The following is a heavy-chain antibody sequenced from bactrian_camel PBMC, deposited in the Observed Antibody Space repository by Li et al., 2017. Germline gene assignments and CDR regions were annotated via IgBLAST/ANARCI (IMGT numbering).Heavy chain of an antibody. J-gene: IGHJ7*01. Sequence: HVQLVESGGGSVQEGGSLRLSCEVSGDPIFKRCLGWFRQAPGKGLEWVSSTYSDVRYTYYTDSVKGRLTISRDNAKNTLFLQMNSLRTEDTAVYYCATAHDSWPYNGMDYWGKGTQVTVS. CDR1: GDPIFKRC. CDR2: TYSDVRYT. V-gene: IGHV3-2*01. D-gene: IGHD6*01.